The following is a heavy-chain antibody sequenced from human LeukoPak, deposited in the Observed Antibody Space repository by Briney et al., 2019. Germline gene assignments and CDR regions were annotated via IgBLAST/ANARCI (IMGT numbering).Heavy chain of an antibody. J-gene: IGHJ3*02. CDR1: GYTLTELS. Sequence: ASVKVSCKVSGYTLTELSMHWVRQAPGKGLEWMGGFDPEDGATIYAQKFQGRVTMTEDTSTDTAYMELSSLRSEDTAVYYCATAGVEMATILDAFDIWGQGTMVTVSS. CDR3: ATAGVEMATILDAFDI. CDR2: FDPEDGAT. D-gene: IGHD5-24*01. V-gene: IGHV1-24*01.